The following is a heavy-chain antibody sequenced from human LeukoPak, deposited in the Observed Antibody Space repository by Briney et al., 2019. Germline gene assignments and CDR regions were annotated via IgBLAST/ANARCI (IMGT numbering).Heavy chain of an antibody. CDR3: AKGGISTSGLDY. Sequence: GGSLRLSCAASGFTFSSYWMHWVRQAPGKGLVWVSRSKSDGSTNYPDSVKGRFTISRDNAKNTSYLQMNSLRGEDTAVYYCAKGGISTSGLDYWGQGILVTVSS. D-gene: IGHD2-15*01. J-gene: IGHJ4*02. V-gene: IGHV3-74*01. CDR1: GFTFSSYW. CDR2: SKSDGST.